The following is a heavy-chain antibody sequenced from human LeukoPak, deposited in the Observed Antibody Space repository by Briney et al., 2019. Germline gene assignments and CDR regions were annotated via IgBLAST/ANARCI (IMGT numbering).Heavy chain of an antibody. CDR2: IYYSGST. CDR3: ARVNARRDAFDI. V-gene: IGHV4-59*11. D-gene: IGHD2-2*01. CDR1: GGSISSHY. J-gene: IGHJ3*02. Sequence: SETLSLTCTVSGGSISSHYWSWIRQPPGKGLEWIGYIYYSGSTNYNPSLKSRVTISVDTSKNQFSLKLSSVTAADTAVYYCARVNARRDAFDIWGQGTMVTVSS.